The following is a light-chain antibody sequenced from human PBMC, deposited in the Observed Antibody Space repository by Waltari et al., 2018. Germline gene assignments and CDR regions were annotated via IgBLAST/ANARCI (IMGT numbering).Light chain of an antibody. CDR3: SSYTSSSTYV. V-gene: IGLV2-14*01. CDR1: SRAVGGYNY. CDR2: EVS. Sequence: QSAPSPPAPVPGYPGQSITISCSGTSRAVGGYNYVSWYQQHPGKAPKLMIYEVSNRPSGVSNRFSGSKSGNTASLTISGLQAEDEADYYCSSYTSSSTYVFGTGTKVTVL. J-gene: IGLJ1*01.